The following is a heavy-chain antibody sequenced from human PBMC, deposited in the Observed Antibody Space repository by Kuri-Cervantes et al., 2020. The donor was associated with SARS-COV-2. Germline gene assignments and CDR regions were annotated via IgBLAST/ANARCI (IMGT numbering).Heavy chain of an antibody. CDR2: IIPIFGTA. CDR3: ARGMDIVVVPAAIEGGGWYYYMDV. J-gene: IGHJ6*03. V-gene: IGHV1-69*05. Sequence: SVKVSCKASGGTFSSYAISWVRQAPGQGLEWIGGIIPIFGTANYAQKFQGRVTITTDESTSTAYMELSSLRSEDTAVYYCARGMDIVVVPAAIEGGGWYYYMDVWGKGTTVTVSS. D-gene: IGHD2-2*02. CDR1: GGTFSSYA.